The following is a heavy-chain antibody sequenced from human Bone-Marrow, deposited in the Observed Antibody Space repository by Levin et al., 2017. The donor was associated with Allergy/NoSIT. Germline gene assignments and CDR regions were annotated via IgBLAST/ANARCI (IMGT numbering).Heavy chain of an antibody. CDR1: GGSFSGYY. D-gene: IGHD2-2*01. V-gene: IGHV4-34*01. Sequence: SETLSLTCAVYGGSFSGYYWSWIRQPPGTGLEWIGEINHSGSTNYNPSLKSRVTISVDTSKNQFSLKLSSVTAADTAVYYCARGVRGRKRRRRIVVVPAANSNWFDPWGQGTLVTVSS. J-gene: IGHJ5*02. CDR3: ARGVRGRKRRRRIVVVPAANSNWFDP. CDR2: INHSGST.